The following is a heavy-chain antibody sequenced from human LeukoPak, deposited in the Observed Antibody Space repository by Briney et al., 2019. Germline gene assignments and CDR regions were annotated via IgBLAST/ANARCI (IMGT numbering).Heavy chain of an antibody. CDR1: GFTFSYHW. D-gene: IGHD6-13*01. CDR2: IKNDGAVK. Sequence: GGSLTPSCAASGFTFSYHWMPWVRQAPGKGLEWVANIKNDGAVKNYVDSVKGRFTISRDNAKNSLYLQMNSLRAEDTAVYYCAKDSYSKGDFWGQGVLVTVSS. CDR3: AKDSYSKGDF. J-gene: IGHJ4*02. V-gene: IGHV3-7*01.